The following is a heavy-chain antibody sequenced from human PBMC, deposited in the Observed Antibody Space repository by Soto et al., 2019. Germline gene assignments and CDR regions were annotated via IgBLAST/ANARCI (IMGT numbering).Heavy chain of an antibody. D-gene: IGHD3-3*01. V-gene: IGHV3-64D*06. J-gene: IGHJ4*02. CDR1: GFSISSYA. Sequence: GGSLRVSCSASGFSISSYAMHWVRQSPGKGPEYVSAISSNGGTTYYADSVKGRFTISRDNSKNTLYLQMSSLRAEDTAVYYCVKPRGYNDFWSGYVFDYWGQGALVTVSS. CDR3: VKPRGYNDFWSGYVFDY. CDR2: ISSNGGTT.